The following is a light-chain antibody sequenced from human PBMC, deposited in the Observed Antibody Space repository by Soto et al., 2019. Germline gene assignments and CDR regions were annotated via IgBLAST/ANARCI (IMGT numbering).Light chain of an antibody. V-gene: IGKV3-11*01. CDR1: QSVSSY. CDR3: QPRRNWPPHT. Sequence: EIVLTQSPATLSLSPGERATLSCRASQSVSSYLAWYQQKPGQAPRLLIYDASNRATGIPARFSGSGSGTDFTLTISTLEPEDFAVYYCQPRRNWPPHTFGQGTKLEIK. J-gene: IGKJ2*01. CDR2: DAS.